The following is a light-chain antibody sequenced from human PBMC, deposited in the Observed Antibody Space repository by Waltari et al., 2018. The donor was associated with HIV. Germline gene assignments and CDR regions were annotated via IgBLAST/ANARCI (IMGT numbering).Light chain of an antibody. Sequence: DIQMTQSPSSLSASVGDRVTITCRASQGISNYLAWDQQKPGKVPKLLIYAASTLQSGVPSRFSGSGSGTEFTFTISSLQPEDVATYYCQKYNSALRTFGQGTKVEIK. CDR2: AAS. J-gene: IGKJ1*01. V-gene: IGKV1-27*01. CDR1: QGISNY. CDR3: QKYNSALRT.